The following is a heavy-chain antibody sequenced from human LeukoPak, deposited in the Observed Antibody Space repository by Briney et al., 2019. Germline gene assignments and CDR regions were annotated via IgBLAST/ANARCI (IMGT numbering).Heavy chain of an antibody. Sequence: SQTLSLTCTVSGGSISSYYWSWIRQHQGRGLEWIGYIYYSGSTNYNPSLKSRVTISVDTSKNQFSLKLSSVTAADTAVYYCARTPYGEEDYWGQGTLVTVSS. V-gene: IGHV4-59*08. D-gene: IGHD2-15*01. J-gene: IGHJ4*02. CDR2: IYYSGST. CDR1: GGSISSYY. CDR3: ARTPYGEEDY.